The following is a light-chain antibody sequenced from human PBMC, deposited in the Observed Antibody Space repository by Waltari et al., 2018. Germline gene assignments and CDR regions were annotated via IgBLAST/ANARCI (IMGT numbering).Light chain of an antibody. CDR2: EVN. Sequence: QSALTQPPSASGSPGQSVTISCSGSSRDVGSYIHVSWYQQHPGKAPRLIIYEVNKRALGVPDSFSGSKAGNTAPLTGCGLQSEDGAVYFCSSYTGIRSVIFGGGTHLSVL. J-gene: IGLJ2*01. CDR1: SRDVGSYIH. CDR3: SSYTGIRSVI. V-gene: IGLV2-8*01.